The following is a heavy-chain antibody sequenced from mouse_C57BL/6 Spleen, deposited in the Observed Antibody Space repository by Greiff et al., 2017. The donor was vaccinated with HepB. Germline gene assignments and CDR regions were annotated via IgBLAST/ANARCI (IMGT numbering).Heavy chain of an antibody. CDR2: IRNKANNHAT. CDR3: TRPGGAMDY. J-gene: IGHJ4*01. CDR1: GFTFSDAW. V-gene: IGHV6-6*01. Sequence: EVMLVESGGLVQPGGSMKLSCAASGFTFSDAWMDWVRQSPEKGLEWVAEIRNKANNHATYYAESVKGRFTISRDDSKSSVYLQMNSLRAEDTGIYYCTRPGGAMDYWGQGTSVTVSS.